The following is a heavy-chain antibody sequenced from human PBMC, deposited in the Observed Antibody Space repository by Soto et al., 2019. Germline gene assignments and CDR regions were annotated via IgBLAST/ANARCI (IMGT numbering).Heavy chain of an antibody. D-gene: IGHD6-13*01. J-gene: IGHJ4*02. CDR1: GGSITRFY. CDR3: ARADITAAGGFDY. Sequence: ASETLSLTCTVSGGSITRFYWSWIRQPPGKGLEWIGYIFYSGSTKYNPSLKSRVTISVDMFKNQFSLKLSSVTAADTAVYYCARADITAAGGFDYWAREPWSPSPQ. CDR2: IFYSGST. V-gene: IGHV4-59*01.